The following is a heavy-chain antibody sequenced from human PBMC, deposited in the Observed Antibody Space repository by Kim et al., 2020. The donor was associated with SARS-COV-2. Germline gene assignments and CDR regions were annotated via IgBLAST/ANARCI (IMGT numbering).Heavy chain of an antibody. Sequence: ASVKVSCKASGGTFSKYVISWVRQAPGQGLEWMGGIIPIFDKVKYAEKFQGRVTITADESTSTAYMELSSLRHDDSAVYYCATVSNNDAYFQYWGQGTLLTVSS. D-gene: IGHD1-1*01. CDR2: IIPIFDKV. V-gene: IGHV1-69*13. CDR1: GGTFSKYV. CDR3: ATVSNNDAYFQY. J-gene: IGHJ1*01.